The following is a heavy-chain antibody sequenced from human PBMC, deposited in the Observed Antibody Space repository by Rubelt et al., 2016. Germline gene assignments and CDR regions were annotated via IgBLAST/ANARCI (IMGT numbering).Heavy chain of an antibody. CDR1: GYTLTELS. D-gene: IGHD1-26*01. V-gene: IGHV1-24*01. CDR3: AADIDIRGYFDD. CDR2: FDPEDGET. Sequence: VQLVQSGAEVKKPGASVKVSCKVSGYTLTELSMHWVRQAPGKGLEWMGGFDPEDGETIYATKFQGRGTRTYDTATDTAYMELSSLRSEDTAVYYCAADIDIRGYFDDWGQGTLVTVSS. J-gene: IGHJ4*02.